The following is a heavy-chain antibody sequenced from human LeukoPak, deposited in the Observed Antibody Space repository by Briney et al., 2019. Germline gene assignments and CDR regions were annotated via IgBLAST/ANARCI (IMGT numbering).Heavy chain of an antibody. V-gene: IGHV3-23*01. CDR2: ISGSGGST. J-gene: IGHJ4*02. D-gene: IGHD6-13*01. CDR3: AKPRYSSSYYFDY. CDR1: GFTFSSYA. Sequence: GGSLRLSCAASGFTFSSYAMSWVRQAPGKGLEWVSAISGSGGSTYYADSVKGRFTISRDNSKDTLYLQMNSLRAEDTAVYYCAKPRYSSSYYFDYWGQGTLVTVSS.